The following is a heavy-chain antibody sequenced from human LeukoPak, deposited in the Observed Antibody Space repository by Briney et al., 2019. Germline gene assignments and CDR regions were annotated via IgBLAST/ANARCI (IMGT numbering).Heavy chain of an antibody. CDR1: GYSFTSYW. V-gene: IGHV5-51*01. CDR3: ARQAAMGRSGDY. D-gene: IGHD7-27*01. J-gene: IGHJ4*02. Sequence: GESLKISCRASGYSFTSYWIGWVRQMPGKGLEWMGIIDPSDSYIRYTPSFQGQVTISADKSLSTAYLQWNSLKASDTAIYYCARQAAMGRSGDYWGQGTLVTVSS. CDR2: IDPSDSYI.